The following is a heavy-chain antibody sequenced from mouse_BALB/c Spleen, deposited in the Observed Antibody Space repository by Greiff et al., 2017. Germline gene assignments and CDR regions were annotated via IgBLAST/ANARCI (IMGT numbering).Heavy chain of an antibody. V-gene: IGHV1-9*01. CDR2: ILPGSGST. D-gene: IGHD2-1*01. CDR3: ARGDYGNYVRGAMDY. J-gene: IGHJ4*01. CDR1: GYTFSSYW. Sequence: VQLQQSGAELMKPGASVKISCKATGYTFSSYWIEWVKQRPGHGLEWIGEILPGSGSTNYNEKFKGKATFTADTSSNTAYMQLSSLTSEDSAVYYCARGDYGNYVRGAMDYWGQGTSVTVSS.